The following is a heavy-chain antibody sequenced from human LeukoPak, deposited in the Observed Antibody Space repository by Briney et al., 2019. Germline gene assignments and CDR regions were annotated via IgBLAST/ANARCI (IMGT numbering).Heavy chain of an antibody. V-gene: IGHV1-8*01. CDR1: GYTFTSYD. CDR3: AKGLTIGYYYYAMDV. D-gene: IGHD5-24*01. J-gene: IGHJ6*02. Sequence: GASVKVSCKASGYTFTSYDINWVRQATGQGLEWMGWMNPKSGNTGFAQGFQGRVTMAWNSSISTAYMELSSLRSEDTAIYYCAKGLTIGYYYYAMDVWGQGTTVTVS. CDR2: MNPKSGNT.